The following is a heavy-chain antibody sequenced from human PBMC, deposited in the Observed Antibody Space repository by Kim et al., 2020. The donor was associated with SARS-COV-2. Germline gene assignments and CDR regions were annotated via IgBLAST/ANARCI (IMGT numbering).Heavy chain of an antibody. CDR1: GFTFSSYG. V-gene: IGHV3-33*05. CDR2: ISYDGSNK. Sequence: GGSLRLSCAASGFTFSSYGMHWVRQAPGKGLEWVAVISYDGSNKYYADSVKGRFTISRDNSKNTLYLQMNSLRAEDTAVYYCARAWRSRIVVVPAAMIDYWGQGTLVTVSS. D-gene: IGHD2-2*01. J-gene: IGHJ4*02. CDR3: ARAWRSRIVVVPAAMIDY.